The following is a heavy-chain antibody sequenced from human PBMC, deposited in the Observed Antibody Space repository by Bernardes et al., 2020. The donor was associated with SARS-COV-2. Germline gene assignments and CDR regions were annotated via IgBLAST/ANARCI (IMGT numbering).Heavy chain of an antibody. V-gene: IGHV3-30-3*01. D-gene: IGHD6-19*01. Sequence: GGSLRLSCAASGFTFSSYAMHWVRQAPGKGLEWVAVISYDGSNKYYADSVKGRFTISRDNSKNTLYLQMNSLRAEDTAVYYCARDRYSSGWFDPWGQGTLLTVSS. CDR1: GFTFSSYA. CDR3: ARDRYSSGWFDP. J-gene: IGHJ5*02. CDR2: ISYDGSNK.